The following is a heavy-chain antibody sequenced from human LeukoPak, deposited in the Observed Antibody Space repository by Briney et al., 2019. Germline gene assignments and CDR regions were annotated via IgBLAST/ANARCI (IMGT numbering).Heavy chain of an antibody. V-gene: IGHV3-64*01. CDR3: TRCYYDSSGYPTQDY. Sequence: GGSLRLSCAASGFTFSSYAMHWVRQAPGKGLEYVSAISSNGGSTYYANSVKGRFTISRDNSKNTLYLQMGSLRAEDMAVYYCTRCYYDSSGYPTQDYWGQGTLVTVSS. CDR1: GFTFSSYA. J-gene: IGHJ4*02. D-gene: IGHD3-22*01. CDR2: ISSNGGST.